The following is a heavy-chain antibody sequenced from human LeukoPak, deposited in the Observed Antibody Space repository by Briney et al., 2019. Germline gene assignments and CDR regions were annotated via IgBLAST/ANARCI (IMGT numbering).Heavy chain of an antibody. J-gene: IGHJ6*03. Sequence: PGGSLRLSCAASGFTFSSYWMSWVRQAPGKGLEWAANIKQDGSEKYYVDSVKGRFTISRDNAKNSLYLQMNSLRAEDTAVYYCARVNLYYDFWSGPTNYYYYYYMDVWGKGTTVTVSS. V-gene: IGHV3-7*01. CDR3: ARVNLYYDFWSGPTNYYYYYYMDV. CDR2: IKQDGSEK. D-gene: IGHD3-3*01. CDR1: GFTFSSYW.